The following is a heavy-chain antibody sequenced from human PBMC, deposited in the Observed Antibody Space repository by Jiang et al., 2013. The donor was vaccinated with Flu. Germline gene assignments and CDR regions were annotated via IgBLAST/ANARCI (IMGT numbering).Heavy chain of an antibody. CDR3: ARSVVGHSAEYFQH. J-gene: IGHJ1*01. V-gene: IGHV1-2*02. Sequence: QLVESGAEVKKPGASVKVSCKASGYTFTGYYMHWVRQAPGQGLEWMGWINPNSGGTNYAQKFQGRVTMTRDTSISTAYMELSRLRSDDTAVYYCARSVVGHSAEYFQHWGQGTLVTVSS. CDR2: INPNSGGT. CDR1: GYTFTGYY. D-gene: IGHD2-21*01.